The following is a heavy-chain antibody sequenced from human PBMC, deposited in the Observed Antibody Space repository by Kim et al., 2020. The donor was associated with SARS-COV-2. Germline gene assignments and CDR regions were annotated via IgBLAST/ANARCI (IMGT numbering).Heavy chain of an antibody. V-gene: IGHV3-53*01. J-gene: IGHJ4*02. CDR1: GFIVSSNH. CDR3: ARDRTNRLAD. Sequence: GGSLRLSCAASGFIVSSNHMTWVRQAPGKGLEWVSIIYADGRTFYADSVEGRFTISRDSSKNTLYLQMNSLRADDTALYYCARDRTNRLADWGQGTQVT. CDR2: IYADGRT.